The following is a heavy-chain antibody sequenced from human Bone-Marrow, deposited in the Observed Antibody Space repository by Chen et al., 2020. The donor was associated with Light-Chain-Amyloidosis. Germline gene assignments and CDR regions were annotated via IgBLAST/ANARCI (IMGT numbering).Heavy chain of an antibody. CDR3: ALGARDLGIVVVPAGFDP. D-gene: IGHD2-2*01. CDR1: GYTFTGYY. CDR2: SNPNRGGT. V-gene: IGHV1-2*02. Sequence: QVQLVQSGAEVKKPGASVKVSCKASGYTFTGYYMHWVRQAPGQGLEWMGWSNPNRGGTNYAQKFQGRVTMTRDTAISTAYMELSRVRSDDTAVYYGALGARDLGIVVVPAGFDPWGQGTLVTVSS. J-gene: IGHJ5*02.